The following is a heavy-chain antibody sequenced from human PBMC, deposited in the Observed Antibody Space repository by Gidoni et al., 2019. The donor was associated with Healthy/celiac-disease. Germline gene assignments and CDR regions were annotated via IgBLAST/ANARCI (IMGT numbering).Heavy chain of an antibody. J-gene: IGHJ6*02. V-gene: IGHV3-33*01. D-gene: IGHD3-10*01. CDR3: AREAITMVRGVAAYYYYGMDV. CDR2: IWYDGSNK. CDR1: GCTFSSYG. Sequence: QVQLVESGGGVVQPGRSLRLSCAASGCTFSSYGRHWVRQAPGKGLEGVPVIWYDGSNKYYADSVNGRFTISRDNSKNTLYLQMNSLRAEDTAVYYCAREAITMVRGVAAYYYYGMDVWGQGTTVTVSS.